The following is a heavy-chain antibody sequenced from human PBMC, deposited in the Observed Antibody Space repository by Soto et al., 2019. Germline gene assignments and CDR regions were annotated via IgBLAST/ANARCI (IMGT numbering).Heavy chain of an antibody. CDR1: GFTFSSYA. CDR2: ISGSGGST. J-gene: IGHJ6*02. CDR3: AKVGFDFWSGPAARYYYYYGMDV. D-gene: IGHD3-3*01. V-gene: IGHV3-23*01. Sequence: GGSLRLSCAASGFTFSSYAMSWVRQAPGKGLEWASAISGSGGSTYYADSVKGRFTISRDNSKNTLYLQMNSLRAEDTAVYYCAKVGFDFWSGPAARYYYYYGMDVWGQGTTVTVSS.